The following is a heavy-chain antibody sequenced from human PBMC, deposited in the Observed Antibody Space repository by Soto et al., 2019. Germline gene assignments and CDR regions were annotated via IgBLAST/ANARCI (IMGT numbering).Heavy chain of an antibody. CDR1: GYTVSSSA. CDR2: ISGSGGST. D-gene: IGHD3-16*01. Sequence: ICCAACGYTVSSSAVSWFRKDPGKGLEWVSAISGSGGSTYYADSVKGRFTISRDNSKNTLYLQMNSLRAEDTAVYYCAKDMQAPSYVAEDAFDIWGQGTMVTVSS. CDR3: AKDMQAPSYVAEDAFDI. J-gene: IGHJ3*02. V-gene: IGHV3-23*01.